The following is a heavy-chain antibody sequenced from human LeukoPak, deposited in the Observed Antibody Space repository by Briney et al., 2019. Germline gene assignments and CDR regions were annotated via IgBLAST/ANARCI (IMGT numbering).Heavy chain of an antibody. CDR3: ARDEWEPRQPYCSSTSCYVPTAFDI. J-gene: IGHJ3*02. CDR1: GGTFSSYA. D-gene: IGHD2-2*01. V-gene: IGHV1-69*05. CDR2: IIPIFGTA. Sequence: GASVKVSCKASGGTFSSYAISWVRQAPGQGLEWMGRIIPIFGTANYAQKFQGRVTITTDESTSTAYMELSSLRSEDTAVYYCARDEWEPRQPYCSSTSCYVPTAFDIWGQGTMVTVSS.